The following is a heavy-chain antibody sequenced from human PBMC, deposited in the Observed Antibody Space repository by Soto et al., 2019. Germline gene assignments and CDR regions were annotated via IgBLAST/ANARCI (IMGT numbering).Heavy chain of an antibody. Sequence: ESGGGVVQPGRSLRLSCAASGFTFSSYGMHWVRQAPGKGLEWVAVIWYDGSNKYYADSVKGRFTISRDNSKNTLYLQMNSLRAEDTAVYYCAREIAAAGDYYYYGMDVWGQGTTVTVSS. D-gene: IGHD6-13*01. V-gene: IGHV3-33*01. CDR1: GFTFSSYG. CDR2: IWYDGSNK. CDR3: AREIAAAGDYYYYGMDV. J-gene: IGHJ6*02.